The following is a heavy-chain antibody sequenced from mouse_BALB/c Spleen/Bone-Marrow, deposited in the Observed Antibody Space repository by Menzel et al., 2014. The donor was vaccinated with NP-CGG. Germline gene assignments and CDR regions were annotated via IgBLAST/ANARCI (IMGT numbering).Heavy chain of an antibody. CDR3: ARGGARATGWFAY. CDR2: ISYSGST. CDR1: GYSITSDYA. Sequence: EVKLVESGPGLVKPSQSLSLTCTVTGYSITSDYAWNWIRQFPGNKLEWMGYISYSGSTSYNPSLKSRISITRDTSKNQFCLQLNSVTTEDTATYYCARGGARATGWFAYWGQGTLVTVSA. D-gene: IGHD3-1*01. V-gene: IGHV3-2*02. J-gene: IGHJ3*01.